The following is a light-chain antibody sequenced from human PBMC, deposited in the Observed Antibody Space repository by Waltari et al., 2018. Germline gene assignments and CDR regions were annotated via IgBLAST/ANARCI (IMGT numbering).Light chain of an antibody. Sequence: EIVMTQSPATLSVSPGERATLSCRASQSVSTNLAWYQRKPGQAPRLLIYGASTRATGIPARFSGSGSGTEFTLTISSMQSEDFAVYYCHQYNNWWTFGQGTKVEIK. CDR3: HQYNNWWT. V-gene: IGKV3-15*01. CDR2: GAS. CDR1: QSVSTN. J-gene: IGKJ1*01.